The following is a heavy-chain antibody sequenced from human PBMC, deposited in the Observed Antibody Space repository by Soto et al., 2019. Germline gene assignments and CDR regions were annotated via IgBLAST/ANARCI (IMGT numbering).Heavy chain of an antibody. D-gene: IGHD2-8*01. J-gene: IGHJ3*01. Sequence: EVQLVESGGGVVQPGESLRLSCAASGFTFSAFWMTWLRQAPGKGLEWVADIKRDGTVTHYGDSVEGRCTLSRDNAQNSLCLQLNSLRAEHTAMYDGARDLSPQGVFFYDDFDVWGQGTFVTVSS. CDR2: IKRDGTVT. CDR1: GFTFSAFW. V-gene: IGHV3-7*04. CDR3: ARDLSPQGVFFYDDFDV.